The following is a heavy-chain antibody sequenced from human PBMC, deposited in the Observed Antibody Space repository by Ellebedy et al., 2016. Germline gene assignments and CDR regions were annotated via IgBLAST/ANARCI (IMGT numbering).Heavy chain of an antibody. V-gene: IGHV3-74*01. D-gene: IGHD3-10*01. CDR2: INSDGSST. Sequence: GGSLRLSXAASGFTFSSYWMHWVRQAPGKGLVWVSRINSDGSSTSYADSVKGRFTISRDNAKNTLYLQMNSLRAEDTAVYYCARGQFGRNYYGSGNYAFDIWGQGTMVTVSS. CDR1: GFTFSSYW. J-gene: IGHJ3*02. CDR3: ARGQFGRNYYGSGNYAFDI.